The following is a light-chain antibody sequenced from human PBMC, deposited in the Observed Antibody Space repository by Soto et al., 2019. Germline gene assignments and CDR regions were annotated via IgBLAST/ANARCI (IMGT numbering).Light chain of an antibody. CDR2: GNT. J-gene: IGLJ3*02. CDR3: ASWDDSLNGWV. Sequence: QSVLTQPPSASGAPGQRVTISCSGSTSNIGTDTVNWYQQLPGTAPKLLIYGNTRRPSGVPDRFSGSKSATSASLAISGLQSEDEADYYCASWDDSLNGWVFGGGTKLTVL. CDR1: TSNIGTDT. V-gene: IGLV1-44*01.